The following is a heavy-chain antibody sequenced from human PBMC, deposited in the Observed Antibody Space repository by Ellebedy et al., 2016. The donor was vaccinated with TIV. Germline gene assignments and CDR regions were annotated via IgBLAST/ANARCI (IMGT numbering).Heavy chain of an antibody. Sequence: GESLKISCAASGFTFSDYYMSWIRQAPGKGLEWVSYISSSGSTIYYADSVKGRFTISRDNAKNSLYLQMNSLRAEDTAVYYCARLGSVAGTTRFSYWGQGTLVTVSS. V-gene: IGHV3-11*04. CDR1: GFTFSDYY. J-gene: IGHJ4*02. D-gene: IGHD6-19*01. CDR2: ISSSGSTI. CDR3: ARLGSVAGTTRFSY.